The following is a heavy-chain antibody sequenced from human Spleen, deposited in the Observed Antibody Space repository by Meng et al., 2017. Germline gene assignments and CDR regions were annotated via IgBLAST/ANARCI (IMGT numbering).Heavy chain of an antibody. CDR3: AKEDVSGSYSADV. J-gene: IGHJ6*02. CDR2: INSDGSSI. V-gene: IGHV3-74*01. Sequence: GESLKISCVDSGFTFSRYWMHWVRQVPGKGLVWVSSINSDGSSIGYADSVKGRFTISRDNSKNTLYLQMNSLRAEDTAVYYCAKEDVSGSYSADVWGQGTTVTVSS. D-gene: IGHD3-10*01. CDR1: GFTFSRYW.